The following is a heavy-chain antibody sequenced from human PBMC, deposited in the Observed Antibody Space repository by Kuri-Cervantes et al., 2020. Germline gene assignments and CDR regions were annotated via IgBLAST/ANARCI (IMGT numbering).Heavy chain of an antibody. D-gene: IGHD2-15*01. V-gene: IGHV1-24*01. CDR3: ARVQNIGSGDIDY. CDR1: GYTLTELS. CDR2: FDPEDGET. J-gene: IGHJ4*02. Sequence: ASVKVSCKVSGYTLTELSMHWVRQAPGKGLEWMGGFDPEDGETIYAQKFQGRVTMTEDTSTSTAYMELRSLRSDDTAVYYCARVQNIGSGDIDYWGQGTLVTVSS.